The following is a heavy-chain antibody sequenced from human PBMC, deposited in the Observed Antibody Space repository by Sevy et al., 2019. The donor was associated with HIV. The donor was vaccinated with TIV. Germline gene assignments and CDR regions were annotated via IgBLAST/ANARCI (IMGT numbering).Heavy chain of an antibody. D-gene: IGHD6-13*01. CDR1: GYTFTSYG. CDR2: ISAYNGNT. J-gene: IGHJ4*02. Sequence: ASVKVSCKASGYTFTSYGISWVRQAPGQGLEWMGWISAYNGNTNYAQKLQGRVTMTTDTSTSTAYMELRSLRSDDTAVYYCARISGRIAAAGTLVDYWGQGTLVTVSS. CDR3: ARISGRIAAAGTLVDY. V-gene: IGHV1-18*04.